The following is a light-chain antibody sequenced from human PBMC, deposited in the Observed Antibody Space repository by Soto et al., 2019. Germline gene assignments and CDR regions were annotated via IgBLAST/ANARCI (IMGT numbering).Light chain of an antibody. J-gene: IGLJ3*02. V-gene: IGLV2-14*01. CDR2: DVT. CDR1: SSDVGGYNY. Sequence: QSALTQPASVSGSPGQSITISCTGTSSDVGGYNYVSWYQQYPGTAPKLMIYDVTNRPSGVSNRSSGSKSGNTASLTISGLQAEDEADYYCTSFTSSTPRWVFGGGTKLTVL. CDR3: TSFTSSTPRWV.